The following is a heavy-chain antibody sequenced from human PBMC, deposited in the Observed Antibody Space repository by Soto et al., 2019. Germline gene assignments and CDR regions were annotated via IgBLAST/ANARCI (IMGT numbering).Heavy chain of an antibody. CDR3: VRLVSGITGTGPYYYMAV. V-gene: IGHV5-51*01. J-gene: IGHJ6*03. D-gene: IGHD1-20*01. Sequence: PGESLKISCKGSGYSFTSYWIGWVRQMPGKGLEWMGIIYPGDSDTRYSPSFQGQVTISADKSISTAYLQWSSLKASDTAMYYCVRLVSGITGTGPYYYMAVWGKGTTVTVSS. CDR2: IYPGDSDT. CDR1: GYSFTSYW.